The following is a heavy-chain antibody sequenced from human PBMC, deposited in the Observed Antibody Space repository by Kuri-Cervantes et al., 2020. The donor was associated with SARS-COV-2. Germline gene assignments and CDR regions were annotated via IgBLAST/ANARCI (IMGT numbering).Heavy chain of an antibody. CDR3: ARHRYGLAPFDY. V-gene: IGHV4-39*01. Sequence: SETLSLTCTASGGSISSSSYYWGWIRQPPGKGLEWIGSIYYSRSTYYNPSLKSRVTISVDTSKNQFSLKLSSVTAADTAVYYCARHRYGLAPFDYWGQGTLVTVSS. J-gene: IGHJ4*02. CDR2: IYYSRST. CDR1: GGSISSSSYY. D-gene: IGHD1-1*01.